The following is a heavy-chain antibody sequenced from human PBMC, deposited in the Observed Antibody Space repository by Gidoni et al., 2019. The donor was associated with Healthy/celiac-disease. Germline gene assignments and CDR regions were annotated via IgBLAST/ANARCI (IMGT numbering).Heavy chain of an antibody. D-gene: IGHD3-22*01. J-gene: IGHJ3*02. CDR2: ISYDGSNK. Sequence: QVQLGESGGGVVQPGRSLRLSCAASGFTFSSYGMHWVRQAPGKGLEWVAVISYDGSNKYYADSVKCRFTISRDNSKNTLYLQMNSLRAEDTAVYYCAVGYDSSGYYYGAFDIWGQGTMVTVSS. CDR1: GFTFSSYG. V-gene: IGHV3-30*03. CDR3: AVGYDSSGYYYGAFDI.